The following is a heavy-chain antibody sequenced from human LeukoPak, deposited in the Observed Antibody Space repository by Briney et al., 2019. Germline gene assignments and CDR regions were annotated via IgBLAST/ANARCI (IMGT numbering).Heavy chain of an antibody. CDR3: ARDGGGVSSWVSH. J-gene: IGHJ4*02. D-gene: IGHD2-8*02. CDR2: IDPGDSFT. V-gene: IGHV5-10-1*01. CDR1: GYSFSSYW. Sequence: GESLRISCKGSGYSFSSYWISWVRQVPGKGLEWMGRIDPGDSFTKYRPSLEGRVTISADKSLSTVYLQWSSLKASDTAIYYCARDGGGVSSWVSHWGQGTLVTVSS.